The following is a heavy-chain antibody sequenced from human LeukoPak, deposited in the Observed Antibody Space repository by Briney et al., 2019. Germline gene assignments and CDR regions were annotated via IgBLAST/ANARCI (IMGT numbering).Heavy chain of an antibody. Sequence: SETLSLTCTVSGVSISSYYWSWIRQPPGKGLEWIGYIYTSGSTNYNPSLKSRVTISVDTSKNQFSLKLSSVTAADTAVYYCARSWGPRPYFDYWGQGTLVTVSS. CDR2: IYTSGST. CDR3: ARSWGPRPYFDY. CDR1: GVSISSYY. J-gene: IGHJ4*02. D-gene: IGHD7-27*01. V-gene: IGHV4-4*09.